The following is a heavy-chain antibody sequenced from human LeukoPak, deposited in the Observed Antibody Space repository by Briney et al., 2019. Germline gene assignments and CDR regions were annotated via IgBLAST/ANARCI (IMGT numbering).Heavy chain of an antibody. V-gene: IGHV1-18*01. CDR2: ISAYNGNT. CDR3: ARGLSSSWLSNWFDP. J-gene: IGHJ5*02. CDR1: GYTFTSYG. Sequence: GASVKVSCKASGYTFTSYGISWVRQAPGQGLEWMGWISAYNGNTNYAQKLQGRVTMTTDTSTSTAYMELRSLRSDDTAVYYCARGLSSSWLSNWFDPWGQGTLVTVSS. D-gene: IGHD6-13*01.